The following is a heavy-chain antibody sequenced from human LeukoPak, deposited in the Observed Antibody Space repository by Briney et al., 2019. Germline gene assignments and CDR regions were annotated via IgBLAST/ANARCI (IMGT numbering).Heavy chain of an antibody. Sequence: GGSLRLSCAASGFTFSSYWMSWVRQAPGKGLEWVSSISGSNSYIFYADSVKGRFTVSRDNAKDSLYLQMNSLRAEDTAVYYCARALTTLTYEGYWGQGTLVTVSS. CDR1: GFTFSSYW. CDR2: ISGSNSYI. J-gene: IGHJ4*02. D-gene: IGHD1-1*01. V-gene: IGHV3-21*01. CDR3: ARALTTLTYEGY.